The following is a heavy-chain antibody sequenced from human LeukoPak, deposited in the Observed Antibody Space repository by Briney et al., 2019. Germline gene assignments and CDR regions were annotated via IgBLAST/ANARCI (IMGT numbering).Heavy chain of an antibody. CDR1: GYSISSGYY. Sequence: PSETLSLTCAVSGYSISSGYYWGWIRQPPGKGLEWIGSIYHSGSTYYNPSLKSRVTRSVDTSKNQFSLKLSSVTAADTAVYYCARDHTYYDILTGYSFGAFDIWGQGTMVTVSA. CDR3: ARDHTYYDILTGYSFGAFDI. J-gene: IGHJ3*02. V-gene: IGHV4-38-2*02. CDR2: IYHSGST. D-gene: IGHD3-9*01.